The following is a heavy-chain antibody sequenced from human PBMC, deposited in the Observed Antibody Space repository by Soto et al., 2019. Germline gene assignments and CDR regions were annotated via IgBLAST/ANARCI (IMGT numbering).Heavy chain of an antibody. CDR1: GGAISSGGYY. CDR3: ARGGTRAYFHH. D-gene: IGHD1-1*01. CDR2: IYDSGST. V-gene: IGHV4-31*03. J-gene: IGHJ1*01. Sequence: QVQLQESGPGLVKPSQTLSLTCTVSGGAISSGGYYWSWIRQLPGKGLEWIGSIYDSGSTYYNPSLKSRVTISVYASKNQMSLKLASVTAADTAMYYCARGGTRAYFHHWGQGTLVTVSS.